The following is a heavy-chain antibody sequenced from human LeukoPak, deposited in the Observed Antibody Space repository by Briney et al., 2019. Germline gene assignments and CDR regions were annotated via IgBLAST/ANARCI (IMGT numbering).Heavy chain of an antibody. CDR1: GGSLSSGGYS. CDR3: ARGSGANWFDR. D-gene: IGHD2-15*01. CDR2: IYHSGST. Sequence: PSQTLSLTCAVSGGSLSSGGYSWSWIRQPPGKGLEWIGYIYHSGSTYYNPSLKSRATISVDRPRNQFTLKLSSVTHAHTALYSRARGSGANWFDRWGEGRLVTV. V-gene: IGHV4-30-2*01. J-gene: IGHJ5*02.